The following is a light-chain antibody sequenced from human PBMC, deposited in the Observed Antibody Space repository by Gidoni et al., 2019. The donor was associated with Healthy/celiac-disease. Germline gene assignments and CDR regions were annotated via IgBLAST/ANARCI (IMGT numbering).Light chain of an antibody. V-gene: IGKV1-39*01. Sequence: DIQLTQSPSSLSASGGDRVTITCRASQSISSYLNWYQQKPGKAPKLLIYAASSLQSGVPSRFSGSGSGTDFTLTISSLQPEDFATYYCQQSYSNLSTFGQGTKVEIK. CDR1: QSISSY. J-gene: IGKJ1*01. CDR3: QQSYSNLST. CDR2: AAS.